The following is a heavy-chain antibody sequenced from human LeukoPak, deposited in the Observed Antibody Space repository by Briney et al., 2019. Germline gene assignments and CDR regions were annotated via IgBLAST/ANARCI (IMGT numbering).Heavy chain of an antibody. D-gene: IGHD1/OR15-1a*01. J-gene: IGHJ3*02. Sequence: GGSLRLSCGASGFTFSSYFMAWVRQTPGKGLEWVSTISGSGASTYYADSVKGRVTISRDNSKNTLYLQMNSLRAEDTAVYYCAKDQQGFDIWGQGTMVPVSS. CDR1: GFTFSSYF. CDR2: ISGSGAST. CDR3: AKDQQGFDI. V-gene: IGHV3-23*01.